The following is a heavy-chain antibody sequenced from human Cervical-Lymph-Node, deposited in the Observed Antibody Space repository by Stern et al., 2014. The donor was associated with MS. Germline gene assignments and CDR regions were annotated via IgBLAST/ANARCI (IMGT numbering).Heavy chain of an antibody. J-gene: IGHJ4*02. D-gene: IGHD1-26*01. V-gene: IGHV1-18*01. CDR3: ARDLGGSHAHFDY. CDR2: SSAYNGNT. Sequence: QVQLGQSGAEVKKPGASVKVSCKASGYTFTSYGISWVRQAPGQGLEWMGWSSAYNGNTNYAQKLQGTAPMTPHTSPRTASLERRGLRSDDTAVYYCARDLGGSHAHFDYWGQGTLVTVSS. CDR1: GYTFTSYG.